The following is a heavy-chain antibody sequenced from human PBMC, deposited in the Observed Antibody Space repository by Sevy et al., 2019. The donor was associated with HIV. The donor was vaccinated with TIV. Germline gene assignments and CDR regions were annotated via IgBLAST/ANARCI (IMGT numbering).Heavy chain of an antibody. D-gene: IGHD2-15*01. V-gene: IGHV3-48*01. CDR1: GFTFSSYS. CDR3: ARAVLYCSFDY. CDR2: ISSSSSTI. Sequence: GGSLRLSCAASGFTFSSYSMNWVRQAPGKGLEWVSYISSSSSTIYYADSVKGRFTISRDNAKNSLYLQMNSLRAEDTAVYYCARAVLYCSFDYWGQGTLVTVSS. J-gene: IGHJ4*02.